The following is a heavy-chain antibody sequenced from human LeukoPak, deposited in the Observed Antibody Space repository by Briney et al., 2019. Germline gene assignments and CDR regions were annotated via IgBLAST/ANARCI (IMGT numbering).Heavy chain of an antibody. CDR1: GFTFSSYW. J-gene: IGHJ4*02. V-gene: IGHV3-30*18. Sequence: PGGSLRLSCAASGFTFSSYWMHWVRQAPGKGLVWVADISSYDGRNKYYADSVKGRFTISRDNSKNMLYMQMNSLRAEDTAVYYCAKDLPGYYGSGSYYRVLDYWGQGTLVTVSS. D-gene: IGHD3-10*01. CDR2: ISSYDGRNK. CDR3: AKDLPGYYGSGSYYRVLDY.